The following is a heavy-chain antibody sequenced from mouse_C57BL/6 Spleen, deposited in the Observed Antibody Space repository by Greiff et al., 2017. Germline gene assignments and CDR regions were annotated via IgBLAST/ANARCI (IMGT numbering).Heavy chain of an antibody. D-gene: IGHD1-1*01. Sequence: QVQLQQSGAELVRPGASVKLSCKASGYTFTDYYINWVKQRPGQGLEWIARIYPGSGNTYYNEKFTGKATMNAEQSSSTAYMQLSSLTSEDSAVYFCASRHGSSYGFAYWGQGTLVTVSA. CDR2: IYPGSGNT. CDR3: ASRHGSSYGFAY. CDR1: GYTFTDYY. V-gene: IGHV1-76*01. J-gene: IGHJ3*01.